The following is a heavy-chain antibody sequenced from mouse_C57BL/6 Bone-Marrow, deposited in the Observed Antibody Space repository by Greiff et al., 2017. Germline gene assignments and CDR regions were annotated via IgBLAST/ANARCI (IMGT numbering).Heavy chain of an antibody. CDR2: IDTENGDT. CDR1: GFNIKDDY. V-gene: IGHV14-4*01. Sequence: VQLQQSGAELVRPGASVKLSCTASGFNIKDDYMHWVKQRPEPGLEWIGWIDTENGDTEYASKFQGKATITADTSSNTAYLQLSSLTAEDTAVYYGTTLSFFDYWGQGTTLTVSS. J-gene: IGHJ2*01. CDR3: TTLSFFDY.